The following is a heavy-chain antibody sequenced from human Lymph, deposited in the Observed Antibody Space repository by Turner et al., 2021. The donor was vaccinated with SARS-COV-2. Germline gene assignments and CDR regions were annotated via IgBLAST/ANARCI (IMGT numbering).Heavy chain of an antibody. J-gene: IGHJ4*02. CDR1: GGSISSGGYY. V-gene: IGHV4-31*03. Sequence: QVQLQESGPGLVKPSQTLSLTCTVSGGSISSGGYYWSWIRQHPGKGLEWIGYIYDSGSTYYNPSLKSRVTISVDTSKNQFSLKLSSVTAADTAVYYCARDYGGNSNYFDYWGQGTLVTVSS. D-gene: IGHD4-17*01. CDR3: ARDYGGNSNYFDY. CDR2: IYDSGST.